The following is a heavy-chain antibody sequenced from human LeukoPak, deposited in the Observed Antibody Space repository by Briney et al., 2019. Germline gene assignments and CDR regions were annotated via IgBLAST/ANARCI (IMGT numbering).Heavy chain of an antibody. V-gene: IGHV4-34*01. D-gene: IGHD2-2*01. Sequence: PSETLSLTCAVYGGSFSGYYWSWIRQPPGKGLEWIGEINHSGSTNYNPSLKSRVTISVDTSKNQFSLKLSSVTAADTAVYYCARVGGEYCSSTSCPTEHYFGYWGQGTLVTVSS. CDR2: INHSGST. CDR3: ARVGGEYCSSTSCPTEHYFGY. J-gene: IGHJ4*02. CDR1: GGSFSGYY.